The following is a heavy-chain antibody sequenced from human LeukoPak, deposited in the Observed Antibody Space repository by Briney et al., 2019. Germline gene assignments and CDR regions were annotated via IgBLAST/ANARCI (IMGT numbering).Heavy chain of an antibody. CDR3: ASGGGILNNNNWFDP. Sequence: PSETLSLTCAVYGGSFSGYYWSWIRQPPGKGLEWIGEINHSGSTNYNPSLKSRVTISVDTSKSQFSLKLSSVTAADTAVYYCASGGGILNNNNWFDPWGQGTLVTVSS. CDR1: GGSFSGYY. V-gene: IGHV4-34*01. CDR2: INHSGST. D-gene: IGHD3-16*01. J-gene: IGHJ5*02.